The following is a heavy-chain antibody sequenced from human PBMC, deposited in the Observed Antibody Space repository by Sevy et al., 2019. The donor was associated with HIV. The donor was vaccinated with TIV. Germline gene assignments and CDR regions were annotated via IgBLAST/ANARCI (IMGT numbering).Heavy chain of an antibody. J-gene: IGHJ6*03. V-gene: IGHV3-23*01. CDR1: GFTFSSYA. CDR2: IGGSGGST. CDR3: AKGSSGGGYEYFNYYLDV. Sequence: GGSLRLSCAASGFTFSSYAMSWVRQAPGKGLEWVSAIGGSGGSTYYADSVKGRFTISRDNSKNTLYLQMNSLRAEDTAVYYCAKGSSGGGYEYFNYYLDVWGKGTTVTVSS. D-gene: IGHD6-19*01.